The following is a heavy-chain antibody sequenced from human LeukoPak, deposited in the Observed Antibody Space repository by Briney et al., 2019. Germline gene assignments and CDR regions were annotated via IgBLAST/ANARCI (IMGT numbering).Heavy chain of an antibody. CDR2: IYTSGST. CDR1: GGSISSYY. Sequence: SETLSLTCTVSGGSISSYYWSWIRQPAGKGLEWIGRIYTSGSTNYNPSLKSRVTMSVDTSKNQFSLKLSSVTAAGTAVYYCARGVGSSSWYQGYYMDVWGKGTTVTVSS. CDR3: ARGVGSSSWYQGYYMDV. J-gene: IGHJ6*03. D-gene: IGHD6-13*01. V-gene: IGHV4-4*07.